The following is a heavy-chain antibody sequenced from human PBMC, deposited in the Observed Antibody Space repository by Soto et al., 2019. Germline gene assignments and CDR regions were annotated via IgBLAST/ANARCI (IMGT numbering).Heavy chain of an antibody. V-gene: IGHV3-23*01. Sequence: GGSLRLSCAASGFTFSSYAMSWVRQAPGKGLEWVSAISGSGGSTYYADSVKGRFTISRDNSKNTLYLQMNSLRAEDRAVYYCAKDRVCIAAAGYYFDYWGQGTLVTVSS. CDR2: ISGSGGST. D-gene: IGHD6-13*01. CDR3: AKDRVCIAAAGYYFDY. J-gene: IGHJ4*02. CDR1: GFTFSSYA.